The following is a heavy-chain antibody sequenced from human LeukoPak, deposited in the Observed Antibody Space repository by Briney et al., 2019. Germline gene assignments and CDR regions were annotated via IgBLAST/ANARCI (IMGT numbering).Heavy chain of an antibody. CDR1: GFTVSAHY. CDR2: LFGGGTI. CDR3: ARGPRVATYYYFDY. Sequence: GGSLRLSCAASGFTVSAHYMSWVRQAPGKGLEWVSVLFGGGTIYYADSVNGRFTISRDNSKNTLYLQLNSLRAEDTAVYYCARGPRVATYYYFDYWGQGTLVTVSS. J-gene: IGHJ4*02. D-gene: IGHD1-1*01. V-gene: IGHV3-53*01.